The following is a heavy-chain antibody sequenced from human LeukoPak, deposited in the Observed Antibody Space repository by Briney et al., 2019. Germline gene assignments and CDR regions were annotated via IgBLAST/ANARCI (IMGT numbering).Heavy chain of an antibody. J-gene: IGHJ5*02. CDR2: IYPGDSDT. V-gene: IGHV5-51*01. Sequence: GESLKISCKGSGYSFTSYWIGWVRQMPGKGLEWMGIIYPGDSDTRYSPSFQGQVTISADKSISTAYLQWSSLKASDTAMYYCARSETYNWSYGNWFDPWGQGTLVTVSS. D-gene: IGHD1-7*01. CDR1: GYSFTSYW. CDR3: ARSETYNWSYGNWFDP.